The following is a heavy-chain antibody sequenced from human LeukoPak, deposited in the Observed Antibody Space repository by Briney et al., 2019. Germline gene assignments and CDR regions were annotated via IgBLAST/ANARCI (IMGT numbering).Heavy chain of an antibody. D-gene: IGHD3-10*01. CDR2: IFHTGST. J-gene: IGHJ3*02. V-gene: IGHV4-38-2*02. CDR1: GDSISSGNY. Sequence: PSETLSLTCTVSGDSISSGNYWGWIRQPPGKGLEWIGSIFHTGSTYFNLSLKSRVTISVDTSKNQFSLSLSSVTAADTAVYYCARWEVRLNAFEMWGQGTMVTVSS. CDR3: ARWEVRLNAFEM.